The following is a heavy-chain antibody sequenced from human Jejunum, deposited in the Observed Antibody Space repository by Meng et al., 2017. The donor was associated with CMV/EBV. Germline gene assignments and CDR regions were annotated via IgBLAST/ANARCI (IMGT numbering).Heavy chain of an antibody. CDR1: GFTLSTAW. V-gene: IGHV3-15*01. D-gene: IGHD3-16*01. J-gene: IGHJ4*02. Sequence: GEVVVYGGGVVKPGGSLGICCAASGFTLSTAWLGWVRQAPGKGLEWVGRIRSKTDGGTVDYAAPVKGRFTISRDDSKTTLYLEMISLNTEDTGVYYCANLGPTPYFDSWGQGTLVTVSS. CDR2: IRSKTDGGTV. CDR3: ANLGPTPYFDS.